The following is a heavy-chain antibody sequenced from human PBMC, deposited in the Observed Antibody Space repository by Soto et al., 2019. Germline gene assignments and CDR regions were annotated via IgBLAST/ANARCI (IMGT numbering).Heavy chain of an antibody. CDR3: ARHAIGVVVPAAIRN. Sequence: PSETLSLTCVVSGGSISSSSYYWDWIRQPPGKGLEWIGTIYYSGTSNYNPSLTGRVTISVDTSKNQFSLKLTSVTAADTAVYYCARHAIGVVVPAAIRNWGQGSLVTVSS. D-gene: IGHD2-15*01. J-gene: IGHJ4*02. CDR2: IYYSGTS. V-gene: IGHV4-39*01. CDR1: GGSISSSSYY.